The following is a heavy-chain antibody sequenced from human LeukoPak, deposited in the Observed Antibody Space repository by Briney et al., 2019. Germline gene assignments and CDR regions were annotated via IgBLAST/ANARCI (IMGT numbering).Heavy chain of an antibody. CDR2: MNPNSGNT. Sequence: ASVTVSCKASGYTFTSYDINWVRQATGQGLEWMGWMNPNSGNTGYAQKFQGRVTITADESTSAAYMELSSLRSEDTAVYYCARDGGDSSGYWFDPWGQGTLVTVSS. CDR3: ARDGGDSSGYWFDP. V-gene: IGHV1-8*01. J-gene: IGHJ5*02. CDR1: GYTFTSYD. D-gene: IGHD3-22*01.